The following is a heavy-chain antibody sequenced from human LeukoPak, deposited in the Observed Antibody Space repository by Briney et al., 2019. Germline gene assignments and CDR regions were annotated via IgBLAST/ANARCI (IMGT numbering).Heavy chain of an antibody. J-gene: IGHJ4*02. CDR2: INHSGST. CDR3: ARGRLSSSGENQYYFDY. D-gene: IGHD6-13*01. V-gene: IGHV4-34*01. CDR1: GGSFSGYY. Sequence: SETLSLTCAVYGGSFSGYYWSWIRQPPGKGLEWIGEINHSGSTNYNPSLKSRVTISVDTSKNQFSLKLSSVTATDTAVYYCARGRLSSSGENQYYFDYWGQGTLVTVSS.